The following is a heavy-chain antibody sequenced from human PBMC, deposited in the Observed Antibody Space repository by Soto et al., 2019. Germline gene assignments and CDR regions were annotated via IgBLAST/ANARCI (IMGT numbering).Heavy chain of an antibody. D-gene: IGHD6-19*01. CDR1: GYTFTGYY. CDR3: ARSHSSVWYYFDY. Sequence: ASVKVSCKASGYTFTGYYMHWVRQAPGQGLEWMGWINPNSGGTNYAQKFQGWVTMTRDTSISTAYMELSRLRSDDTAVYYCARSHSSVWYYFDYWGQGTLVTVSS. V-gene: IGHV1-2*04. J-gene: IGHJ4*02. CDR2: INPNSGGT.